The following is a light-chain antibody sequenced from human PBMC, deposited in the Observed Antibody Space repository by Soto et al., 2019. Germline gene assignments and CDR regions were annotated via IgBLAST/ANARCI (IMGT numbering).Light chain of an antibody. CDR3: APWDDSLNGWV. CDR2: SNN. J-gene: IGLJ3*02. CDR1: SSNIGSNT. Sequence: QSVLTQPPSASGTPGQRVTISCSGSSSNIGSNTVNWYQQLPGTAPKLLIYSNNQRPSGVPDRFSGSKSGTSASLAISWLQSEDEADYYCAPWDDSLNGWVFGGGTKATVL. V-gene: IGLV1-44*01.